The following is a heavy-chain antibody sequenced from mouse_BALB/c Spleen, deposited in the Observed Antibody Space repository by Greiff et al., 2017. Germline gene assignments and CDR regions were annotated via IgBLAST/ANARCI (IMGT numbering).Heavy chain of an antibody. J-gene: IGHJ3*01. CDR2: INSDGGST. V-gene: IGHV5-2*01. CDR3: ARHEGYGNSSWFAY. D-gene: IGHD2-1*01. CDR1: EYEFPSHD. Sequence: EVQGVESGGGLVKPGGSLKLSCESNEYEFPSHDMSWVRKTPEKRLELVAAINSDGGSTYYPDTMERRFIISRDNTKKTLYLQMSSLRSEDTALYYCARHEGYGNSSWFAYWGQGTLVTVSA.